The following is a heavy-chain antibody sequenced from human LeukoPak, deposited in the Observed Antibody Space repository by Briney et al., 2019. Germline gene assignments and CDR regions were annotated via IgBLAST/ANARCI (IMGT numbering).Heavy chain of an antibody. D-gene: IGHD6-19*01. V-gene: IGHV4-34*01. CDR2: INHSGSI. J-gene: IGHJ4*02. CDR1: GVSFRSYY. Sequence: SETLSLTCAVYGVSFRSYYWNWIRQTPGKGLEWIGEINHSGSINYNPSLKSRVTMSVDTFKGQFSLKVSSVTAADTAVYFCARRYSSGYYYFDYWGQGTLVIASS. CDR3: ARRYSSGYYYFDY.